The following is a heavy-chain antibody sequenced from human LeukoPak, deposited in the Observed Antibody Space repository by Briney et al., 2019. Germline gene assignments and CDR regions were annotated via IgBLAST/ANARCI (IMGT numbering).Heavy chain of an antibody. CDR2: IYHSGST. V-gene: IGHV4-30-2*01. D-gene: IGHD3-3*01. Sequence: SETLSLTCAVSGGSISSGGYSWSWIRQPPGKGLEWIGYIYHSGSTYYNPSLKSRVTISVDRSKNQFSLKLSSVTAADTAGYYCARVAFWSGYFYFDYWGQGTLVTVSS. CDR3: ARVAFWSGYFYFDY. CDR1: GGSISSGGYS. J-gene: IGHJ4*02.